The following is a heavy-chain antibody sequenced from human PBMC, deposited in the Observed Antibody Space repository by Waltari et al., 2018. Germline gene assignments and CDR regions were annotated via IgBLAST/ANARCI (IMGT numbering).Heavy chain of an antibody. CDR1: GFSFNDYW. CDR2: VNHDWTHT. V-gene: IGHV3-74*01. Sequence: EVQLVESGGGIGQPGGSLRLSCVASGFSFNDYWMHWVRQDPEKGLLWVSHVNHDWTHTTYADSVKGRFTVSRDNAKNTVHLQMNSLRVDDTAVYFCARDTPGDGIDYWGQGTLVTVSS. J-gene: IGHJ4*02. D-gene: IGHD7-27*01. CDR3: ARDTPGDGIDY.